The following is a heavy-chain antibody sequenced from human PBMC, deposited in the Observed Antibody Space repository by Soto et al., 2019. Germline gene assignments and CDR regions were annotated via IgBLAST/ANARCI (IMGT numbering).Heavy chain of an antibody. CDR2: ISPIFGTA. Sequence: QVQLVQSGAEVKKPGSSVKVSCKASGGTFSSYAISWVRQAPGHGLEWMGGISPIFGTADYAQKFQGRVTITAHESTSAPYRELSRLRSEDTAVYYCARDGGVYDYSPYDYWGQGTLVTVSS. CDR3: ARDGGVYDYSPYDY. D-gene: IGHD4-4*01. V-gene: IGHV1-69*12. CDR1: GGTFSSYA. J-gene: IGHJ4*02.